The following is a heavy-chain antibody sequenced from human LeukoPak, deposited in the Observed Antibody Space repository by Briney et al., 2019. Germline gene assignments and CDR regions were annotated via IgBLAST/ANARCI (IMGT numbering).Heavy chain of an antibody. CDR1: GGSISSYY. V-gene: IGHV4-59*08. CDR3: ARHGPYAAVAGSPIDY. CDR2: IYYSGST. J-gene: IGHJ4*02. D-gene: IGHD6-19*01. Sequence: SETLSLTCTVSGGSISSYYWSWIRQPPGKGLEWIGYIYYSGSTNYNPSLKNRVTISVDTSKNQFSLKLSSVTAADTAVYYCARHGPYAAVAGSPIDYWGQGTLVTVSS.